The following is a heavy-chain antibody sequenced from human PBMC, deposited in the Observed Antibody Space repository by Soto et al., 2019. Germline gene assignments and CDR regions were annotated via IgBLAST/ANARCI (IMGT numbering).Heavy chain of an antibody. J-gene: IGHJ6*02. Sequence: PGGSLRLSCTASGFTFGDYAMSWFRQATGKGLEWVGFIRSKAYGGTTEYAASVKGRFTISRDDSKSIAYLQMNSLKTEDTAVYYCTRDVEMAPTRHGMDVWGQGTTVTVSS. CDR3: TRDVEMAPTRHGMDV. D-gene: IGHD5-12*01. V-gene: IGHV3-49*03. CDR1: GFTFGDYA. CDR2: IRSKAYGGTT.